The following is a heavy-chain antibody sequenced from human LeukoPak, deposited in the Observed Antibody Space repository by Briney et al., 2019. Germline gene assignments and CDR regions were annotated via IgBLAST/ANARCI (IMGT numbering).Heavy chain of an antibody. V-gene: IGHV4-59*12. D-gene: IGHD3-3*01. CDR1: GGSISSYY. J-gene: IGHJ5*02. CDR2: IYYSGST. CDR3: ARAHPYDFWSGYYVNWFDP. Sequence: PSETLSLTCTVSGGSISSYYWSCLRQPPGKGLEWIGYIYYSGSTNYNPSLKSRVTISVDTSKNQFSLKLSSVTAADTAVYYCARAHPYDFWSGYYVNWFDPWGQGTLVTVSS.